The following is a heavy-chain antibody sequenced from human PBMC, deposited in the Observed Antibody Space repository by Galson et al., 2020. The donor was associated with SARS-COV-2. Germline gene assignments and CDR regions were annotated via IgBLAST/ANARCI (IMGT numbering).Heavy chain of an antibody. J-gene: IGHJ4*02. Sequence: GESLKISCAASGFNVSRYYMTRVRQAPGKGLERVSLIFSGGSTFYADSVKGRFTISRDNSKNTRYLQMNRLTAEDTAVYYCASRNLKYYDTFDYWGQGTLVTVSS. CDR2: IFSGGST. V-gene: IGHV3-53*01. D-gene: IGHD3-16*01. CDR1: GFNVSRYY. CDR3: ASRNLKYYDTFDY.